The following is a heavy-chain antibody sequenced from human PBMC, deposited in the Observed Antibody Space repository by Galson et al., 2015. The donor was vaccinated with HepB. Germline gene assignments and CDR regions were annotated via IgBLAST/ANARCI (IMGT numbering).Heavy chain of an antibody. J-gene: IGHJ5*02. CDR2: IIPMFGSA. V-gene: IGHV1-69*13. Sequence: SVKVSCKASGGTFSSYVISWVRQAPGQGPEWMGGIIPMFGSANYAQKFQGRVTITADESTSTAFMELSSLRSEDTAVYYCARLTYMDTPMVFFRDSGALVSWGQGTLVTVSS. CDR1: GGTFSSYV. CDR3: ARLTYMDTPMVFFRDSGALVS. D-gene: IGHD5-18*01.